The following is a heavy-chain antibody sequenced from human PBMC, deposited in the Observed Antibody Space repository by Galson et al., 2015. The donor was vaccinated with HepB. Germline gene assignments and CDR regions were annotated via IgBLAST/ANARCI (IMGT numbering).Heavy chain of an antibody. D-gene: IGHD5-12*01. J-gene: IGHJ6*02. Sequence: SVKVSCKASGYTFTSYGISWVRQAPGQGLEWMGWSSGYNSNTKYAQKFQGRVTMTTATSTSTAYMELRSLRSDDTAVYYCAREGFSAYDYAGYYYYGMDVWGQGTTVTVSS. CDR3: AREGFSAYDYAGYYYYGMDV. CDR2: SSGYNSNT. CDR1: GYTFTSYG. V-gene: IGHV1-18*01.